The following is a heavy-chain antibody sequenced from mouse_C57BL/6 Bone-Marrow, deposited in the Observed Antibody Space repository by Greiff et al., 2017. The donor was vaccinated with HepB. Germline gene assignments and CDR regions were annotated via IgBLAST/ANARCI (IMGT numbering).Heavy chain of an antibody. D-gene: IGHD2-5*01. CDR1: GYTFTDYE. V-gene: IGHV1-15*01. CDR3: TKAYYSNYEDY. Sequence: QVQLKESGAELVRPGASVTLSCKASGYTFTDYEMHWVKQTPVHGLEWIGAIDPETGGTAYNQKFKGKAILTADKSSSTAYMELRSLTSEDSAVYYCTKAYYSNYEDYWGQGTTLTVSS. J-gene: IGHJ2*01. CDR2: IDPETGGT.